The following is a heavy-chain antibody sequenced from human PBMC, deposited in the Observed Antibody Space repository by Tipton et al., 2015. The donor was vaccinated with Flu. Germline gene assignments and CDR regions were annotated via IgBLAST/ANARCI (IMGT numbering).Heavy chain of an antibody. V-gene: IGHV4-59*01. CDR3: ARVDSSGYYPGH. Sequence: TLSLTCTVSGGSISSYYWSWSRQPPGKGLEWIGYIYYSGSTNYNPSLKSRVTISVDTSKNQFSLKLSSVTAADTAVYYCARVDSSGYYPGHWGQGTLVTVSS. CDR2: IYYSGST. J-gene: IGHJ4*02. D-gene: IGHD3-22*01. CDR1: GGSISSYY.